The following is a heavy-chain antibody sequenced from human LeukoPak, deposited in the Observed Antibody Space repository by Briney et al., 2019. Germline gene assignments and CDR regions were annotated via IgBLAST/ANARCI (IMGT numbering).Heavy chain of an antibody. CDR1: GFMFHDYA. CDR3: ARESESSGWYDY. CDR2: ISGDGGST. J-gene: IGHJ4*02. Sequence: PGGSLRLSCAAPGFMFHDYAIHWVRQAPGKGLEWLSLISGDGGSTFYADSVKGRFTISRDNSKNSLYLQMSSLRSEDTALYYCARESESSGWYDYWGQGTLVTVSS. D-gene: IGHD6-19*01. V-gene: IGHV3-43*02.